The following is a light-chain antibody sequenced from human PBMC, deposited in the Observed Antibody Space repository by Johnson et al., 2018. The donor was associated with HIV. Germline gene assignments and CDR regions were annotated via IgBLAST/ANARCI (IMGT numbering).Light chain of an antibody. V-gene: IGLV1-51*02. CDR1: SSNIGNNY. CDR3: GTWDSRLRSGF. Sequence: SVLTQPPSVSAAPGQKVTISCSGSSSNIGNNYVSWYQQLPGTAPKLLIYENNKRPSGTPDRFSGSKSGTSATLGITGLQTGDEADFYCGTWDSRLRSGFVGTGTKVTVL. J-gene: IGLJ1*01. CDR2: ENN.